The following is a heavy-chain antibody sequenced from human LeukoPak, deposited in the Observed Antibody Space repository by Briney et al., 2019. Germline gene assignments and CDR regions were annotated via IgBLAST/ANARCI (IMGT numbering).Heavy chain of an antibody. CDR3: ARVAHPGYDFWSGYASPYYYMDV. D-gene: IGHD3-3*01. CDR1: GFTFSSDW. Sequence: PGGSLRLSCAASGFTFSSDWMSWVRQAPGKGLEWVANIKQDGSEKYYVDSVKGRFTISRDNAKNSLYLQMNSLRAEDTAVYYCARVAHPGYDFWSGYASPYYYMDVWGKGTTVTVSS. V-gene: IGHV3-7*01. J-gene: IGHJ6*03. CDR2: IKQDGSEK.